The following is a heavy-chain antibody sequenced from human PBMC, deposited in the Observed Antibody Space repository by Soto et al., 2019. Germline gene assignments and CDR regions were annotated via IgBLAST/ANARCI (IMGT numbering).Heavy chain of an antibody. Sequence: QEQLVESGGGVVQPGRSLRLSCAASGFTFNTYGMHWVRQIPGKGLQWVAIIWYDGSNKYYADSVKGRFTISRDNSKNTLYLQMNSLRAEDTAVYYCARVSETYYDFWSGYSSRYGMDVWGQGTTVTVSS. D-gene: IGHD3-3*01. CDR1: GFTFNTYG. CDR3: ARVSETYYDFWSGYSSRYGMDV. V-gene: IGHV3-30*19. J-gene: IGHJ6*02. CDR2: IWYDGSNK.